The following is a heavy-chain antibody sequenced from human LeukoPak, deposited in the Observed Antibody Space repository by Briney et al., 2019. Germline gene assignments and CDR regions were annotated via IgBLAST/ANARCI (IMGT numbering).Heavy chain of an antibody. J-gene: IGHJ3*02. V-gene: IGHV4-39*07. Sequence: NTSETLSLTCTVSGGSISSSSYHWGWIRQPPGKGLEWIGSIYYSGSTYYNPSLKSRVTISVDTSKNQFSLKLSSVTAADTAVYYCAIFLQEELSNLGAFDIWGQGTMVTVSS. CDR3: AIFLQEELSNLGAFDI. CDR1: GGSISSSSYH. CDR2: IYYSGST. D-gene: IGHD3-16*02.